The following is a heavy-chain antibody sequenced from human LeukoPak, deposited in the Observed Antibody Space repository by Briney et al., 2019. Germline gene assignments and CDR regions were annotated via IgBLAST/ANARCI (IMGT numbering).Heavy chain of an antibody. D-gene: IGHD6-13*01. J-gene: IGHJ5*02. Sequence: PSETLSLTCTVSGGSISSNNYYWGWIRQPPGKGLEWIGTIYYSGSTYYNPSLKSRVTIYVDTSKNQFSLKLNSVTAADTAMYYCGNVISSGLLGWFEPWGQGTLVTVSS. CDR1: GGSISSNNYY. V-gene: IGHV4-39*01. CDR3: GNVISSGLLGWFEP. CDR2: IYYSGST.